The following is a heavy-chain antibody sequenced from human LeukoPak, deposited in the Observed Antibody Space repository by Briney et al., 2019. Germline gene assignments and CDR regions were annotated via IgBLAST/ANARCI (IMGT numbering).Heavy chain of an antibody. CDR2: INPNSGGT. D-gene: IGHD2-15*01. CDR1: GYTFTGYY. V-gene: IGHV1-2*02. Sequence: ASVKVSCKASGYTFTGYYMHWVRQAPGQGLEWMGWINPNSGGTNYVQKFQGRVTITRDTSISTAYMELSRLRSDDTAVYYCARLSGYCSGGSCRLWGQGTLVTVSS. CDR3: ARLSGYCSGGSCRL. J-gene: IGHJ4*02.